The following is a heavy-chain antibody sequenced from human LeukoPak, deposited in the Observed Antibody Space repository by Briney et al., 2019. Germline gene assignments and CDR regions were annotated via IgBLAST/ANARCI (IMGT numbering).Heavy chain of an antibody. V-gene: IGHV4-59*01. Sequence: SETLSLTCTVSGVSINYYYWSWIRQPPGKGLEWIGYMYYSGSTNYNPSLKSRVTISVDTSKNQFSLKLSSVTAADTAVYYCARERTTVTPLDYWGQGTLVTVSS. J-gene: IGHJ4*02. D-gene: IGHD4-17*01. CDR1: GVSINYYY. CDR2: MYYSGST. CDR3: ARERTTVTPLDY.